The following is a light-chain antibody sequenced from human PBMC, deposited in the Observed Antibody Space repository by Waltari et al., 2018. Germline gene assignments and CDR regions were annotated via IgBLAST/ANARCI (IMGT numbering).Light chain of an antibody. J-gene: IGLJ1*01. CDR1: RSNIGAGYA. V-gene: IGLV1-40*01. CDR2: GNS. CDR3: QSYDSSLSGYV. Sequence: QSVLTPPPSVSGAPGQRVTISCTGTRSNIGAGYAVHWYQQLPGTAPKLLISGNSNRPSGVPDRFSGSKSGTSASLAITGLQAEDEADYYCQSYDSSLSGYVFGTGTKVTVL.